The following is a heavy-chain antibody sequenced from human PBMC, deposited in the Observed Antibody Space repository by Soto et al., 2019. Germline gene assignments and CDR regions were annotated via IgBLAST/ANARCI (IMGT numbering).Heavy chain of an antibody. CDR1: GGSISSSNW. J-gene: IGHJ6*02. D-gene: IGHD2-2*01. Sequence: SETLSLTCAVSGGSISSSNWWSWVRQPPGKGLEWIGEIYHSGSTNYNPSLKSRVTISVDTSKNQFSLKLSSVTAADTAVYYCARGVVLVPAAGPCYYYGMDVWGQGTTVTVSS. CDR2: IYHSGST. CDR3: ARGVVLVPAAGPCYYYGMDV. V-gene: IGHV4-4*02.